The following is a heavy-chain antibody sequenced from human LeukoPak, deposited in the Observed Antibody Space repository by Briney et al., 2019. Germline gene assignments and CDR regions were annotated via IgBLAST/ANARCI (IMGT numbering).Heavy chain of an antibody. CDR1: GFIFSSYA. V-gene: IGHV3-23*01. CDR3: AKNADYGDYRNWFDP. Sequence: GGSLRLSCAASGFIFSSYAMSWVRQAPGKGLEWVSGISGSGNSTYYADSVKGRFTISRDNSKNTLYLQMNSLRAEDTAVYYCAKNADYGDYRNWFDPWGQGTLVTVSS. J-gene: IGHJ5*02. D-gene: IGHD4-17*01. CDR2: ISGSGNST.